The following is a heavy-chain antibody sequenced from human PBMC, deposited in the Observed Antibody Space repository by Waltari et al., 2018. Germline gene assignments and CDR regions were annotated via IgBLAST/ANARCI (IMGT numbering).Heavy chain of an antibody. CDR1: GFTFSSYG. Sequence: QVQLVESGGGVVQPGGSLRLSCAASGFTFSSYGMHWVRQAPGKGLEWVAFIRYDGSNKYYADSVKGRFTISRDNSKNTLYLQMNSLRAEDTAVYYCAKALMTMVVTPGYWGQGTLVTVSS. D-gene: IGHD4-17*01. CDR2: IRYDGSNK. J-gene: IGHJ4*02. V-gene: IGHV3-30*02. CDR3: AKALMTMVVTPGY.